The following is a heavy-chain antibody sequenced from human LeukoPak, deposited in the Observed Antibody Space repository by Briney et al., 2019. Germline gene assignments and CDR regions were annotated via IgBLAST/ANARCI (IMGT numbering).Heavy chain of an antibody. V-gene: IGHV4-39*01. CDR2: IYYSGST. J-gene: IGHJ4*02. CDR1: GGSISSSSYY. Sequence: SETLSLTCTVSGGSISSSSYYWGWIRQPPGKGLEWIGSIYYSGSTYYNPSLKSRVTISVDTSKNQFSLKLSSVTAADTAVYHCARHPVSWFYDYWGQGTLVTVSS. D-gene: IGHD3-9*01. CDR3: ARHPVSWFYDY.